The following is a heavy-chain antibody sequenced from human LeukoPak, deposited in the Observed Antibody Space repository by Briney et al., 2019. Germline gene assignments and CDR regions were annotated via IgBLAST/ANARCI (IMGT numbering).Heavy chain of an antibody. Sequence: PGGSLRLSCAASGFTFSSYAMSWVRQAPGKGLEWVSAISGSGGSTYYADSVKGRFTISRDNSKNTLYLQMNSLRAEDTAVYYCAKDYYDSIGYYYFDYWGQGTLVTVSS. D-gene: IGHD3-22*01. CDR2: ISGSGGST. CDR3: AKDYYDSIGYYYFDY. CDR1: GFTFSSYA. V-gene: IGHV3-23*01. J-gene: IGHJ4*02.